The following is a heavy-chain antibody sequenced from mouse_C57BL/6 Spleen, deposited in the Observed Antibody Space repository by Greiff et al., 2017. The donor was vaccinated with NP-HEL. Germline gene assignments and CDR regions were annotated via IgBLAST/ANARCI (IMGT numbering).Heavy chain of an antibody. Sequence: QVQLQQPGAELVRPGSSVKLSCKASGYTFTSYWMHWVKQRPIQGLEWIGNIDPSDSATHYNQKFKDKATLTVDKSSSTAYMQLSSLTSEDSAVYYCARLDDGYRTGIMFAYWGQGTLVTVSA. J-gene: IGHJ3*01. CDR1: GYTFTSYW. CDR2: IDPSDSAT. D-gene: IGHD2-3*01. CDR3: ARLDDGYRTGIMFAY. V-gene: IGHV1-52*01.